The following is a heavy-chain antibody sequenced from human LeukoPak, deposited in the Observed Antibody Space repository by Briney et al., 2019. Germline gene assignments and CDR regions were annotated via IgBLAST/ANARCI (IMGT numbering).Heavy chain of an antibody. CDR3: ARPLQGIVGATGFDY. CDR2: IYPSDSDT. D-gene: IGHD1-26*01. CDR1: EYSLATYW. Sequence: GESLKISCQGSEYSLATYWIAWLRQMPGKGLEWMGIIYPSDSDTRYSPSFQGQVTISADKSIKTAYLQWSSLKASDTANCARPLQGIVGATGFDYRGQGTLVTVSS. V-gene: IGHV5-51*01. J-gene: IGHJ4*02.